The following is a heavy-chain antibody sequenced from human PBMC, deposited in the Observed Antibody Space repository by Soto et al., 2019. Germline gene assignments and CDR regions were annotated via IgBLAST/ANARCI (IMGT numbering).Heavy chain of an antibody. D-gene: IGHD5-18*01. CDR1: GGSISSGGYY. CDR3: ARGGGYSYGWQRYFDL. CDR2: IYYSGNT. V-gene: IGHV4-31*01. J-gene: IGHJ2*01. Sequence: QVQLQESGPGLVKPSQTLSLTCTVSGGSISSGGYYWSWIRQHPGKGLEWIAYIYYSGNTYYNPSLKDQVTISVDTSKDQFSLKLGSVAARDTAVYYCARGGGYSYGWQRYFDLWGRGTLVTVSS.